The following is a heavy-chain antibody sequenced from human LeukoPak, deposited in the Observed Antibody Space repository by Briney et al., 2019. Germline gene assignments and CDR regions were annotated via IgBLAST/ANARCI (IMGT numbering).Heavy chain of an antibody. Sequence: PSETLSLTCTVSGGSISSYYWSWTRQPPGKGLEWIGYIYYSGSTNYNPSLKSRVTISVDTSKNQFSLRLSSVTAADTAVYYCARVTGYVMEDYFDYWGQGTLVTVSS. D-gene: IGHD6-13*01. CDR3: ARVTGYVMEDYFDY. J-gene: IGHJ4*02. CDR1: GGSISSYY. V-gene: IGHV4-59*01. CDR2: IYYSGST.